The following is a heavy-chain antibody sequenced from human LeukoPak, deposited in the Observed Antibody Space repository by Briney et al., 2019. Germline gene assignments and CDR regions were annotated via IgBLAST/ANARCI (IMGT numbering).Heavy chain of an antibody. D-gene: IGHD3-22*01. J-gene: IGHJ6*02. V-gene: IGHV3-30*18. Sequence: PGRSPRLSCAASGFTFSSYGMHWVRQAPGKGLEWVAVISYDGSNKYYADSVKGRFTISRDNSKNTLYLQMNSLRAEDTAVYYCAKDGPLPYDSSGYYLVLTEGYGMDVWGQGTTVTVSS. CDR1: GFTFSSYG. CDR3: AKDGPLPYDSSGYYLVLTEGYGMDV. CDR2: ISYDGSNK.